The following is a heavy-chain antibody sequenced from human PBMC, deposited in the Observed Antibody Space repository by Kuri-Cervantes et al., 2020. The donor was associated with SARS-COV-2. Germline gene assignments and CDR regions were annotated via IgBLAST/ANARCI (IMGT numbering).Heavy chain of an antibody. CDR3: AKLGGYRSGYNWFDP. V-gene: IGHV4-34*08. D-gene: IGHD5-18*01. J-gene: IGHJ5*02. CDR2: VNHSGGA. CDR1: VGTFSHTI. Sequence: GSLRLSCYVCVGTFSHTIGSWIRQPPGKGLEWIGEVNHSGGANYNPFLRSRVTISVDTSKTQFSLSLSSVTAADTAVYYCAKLGGYRSGYNWFDPWGQGTLVTVSS.